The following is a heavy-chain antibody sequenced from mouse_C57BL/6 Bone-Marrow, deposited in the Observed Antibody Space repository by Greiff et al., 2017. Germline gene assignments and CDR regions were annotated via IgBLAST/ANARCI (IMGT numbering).Heavy chain of an antibody. CDR1: GFTFSSYG. V-gene: IGHV5-6*01. CDR2: ISSGGSYT. Sequence: EVQLQESGGDLVKPGGSLKLSCAASGFTFSSYGMSWVRQTPDKRLEWVATISSGGSYTYYPDSVKGRFTISRDNAKNTLYLQMSSLKSEDTAMYYCARQYYGSSPFAYWGQGTLVTVSA. CDR3: ARQYYGSSPFAY. D-gene: IGHD1-1*01. J-gene: IGHJ3*01.